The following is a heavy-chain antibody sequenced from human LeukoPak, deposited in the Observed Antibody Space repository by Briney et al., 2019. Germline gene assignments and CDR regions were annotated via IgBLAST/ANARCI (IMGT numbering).Heavy chain of an antibody. CDR2: IYPGDFDT. Sequence: GESLKISCKGSAYSFTSYLIGWVRQTPGKGLEWMGIIYPGDFDTRYSPSFQGQVTISADKSISTAYLQWSNPKASDTAMYYCVRYCGGDCYSGIDYWGQGALVTVSS. D-gene: IGHD2-21*02. V-gene: IGHV5-51*01. J-gene: IGHJ4*02. CDR3: VRYCGGDCYSGIDY. CDR1: AYSFTSYL.